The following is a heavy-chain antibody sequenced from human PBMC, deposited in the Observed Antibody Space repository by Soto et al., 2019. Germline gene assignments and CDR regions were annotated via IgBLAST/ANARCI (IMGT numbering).Heavy chain of an antibody. CDR2: ISYDGSNK. D-gene: IGHD6-19*01. V-gene: IGHV3-30*18. J-gene: IGHJ4*02. CDR1: GFTFSSYG. CDR3: AKDRRILAVAGNVLDE. Sequence: PGGSLRLSCAASGFTFSSYGMHWVRQAPGKGLEWVAVISYDGSNKYYADSVKGRFTISRDNSKNTLYLQMNSLRAEDTAVYYCAKDRRILAVAGNVLDEWGQGTLVTVSS.